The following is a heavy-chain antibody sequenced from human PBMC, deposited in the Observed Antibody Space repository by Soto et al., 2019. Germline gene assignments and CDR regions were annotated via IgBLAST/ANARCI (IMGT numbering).Heavy chain of an antibody. D-gene: IGHD5-18*01. V-gene: IGHV3-23*01. J-gene: IGHJ4*02. Sequence: GGSLRLSCAASGFTFSSYAMSWVRQAPGKGLEWVSAISGSGGSTYYADSVKGRFTISRDNSKNTLYLQMNSLRAEDTAGYYCAKDSTRGYSYGYLVPGFDDYWGQGTLVTVSS. CDR2: ISGSGGST. CDR1: GFTFSSYA. CDR3: AKDSTRGYSYGYLVPGFDDY.